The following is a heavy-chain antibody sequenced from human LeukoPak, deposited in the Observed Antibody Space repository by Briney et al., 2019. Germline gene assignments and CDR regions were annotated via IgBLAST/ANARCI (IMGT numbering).Heavy chain of an antibody. D-gene: IGHD1-14*01. Sequence: AGGSLRLSCETSGYSFTSYWISWVRQMPGRGLDWMGRIDPSNSQTNYNPSFRGHITISVDKSITTAYLQWSSLKASDTAIYYCARRNRDKGISLDLWGRGTVVTVSS. CDR2: IDPSNSQT. J-gene: IGHJ2*01. V-gene: IGHV5-10-1*01. CDR3: ARRNRDKGISLDL. CDR1: GYSFTSYW.